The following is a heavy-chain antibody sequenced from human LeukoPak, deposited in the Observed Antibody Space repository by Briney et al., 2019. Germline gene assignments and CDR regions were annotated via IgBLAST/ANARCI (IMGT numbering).Heavy chain of an antibody. CDR2: NIPIFGTA. V-gene: IGHV1-69*01. Sequence: SVKVSCKASGGTFSSYAISWVRQAPGQGVEWMGGNIPIFGTANYAQKFQGRVTITADESTSTADMELSSLRSEDTAEYYCARGGLGSLVDYWGQGTLVTVSS. D-gene: IGHD3/OR15-3a*01. J-gene: IGHJ4*02. CDR3: ARGGLGSLVDY. CDR1: GGTFSSYA.